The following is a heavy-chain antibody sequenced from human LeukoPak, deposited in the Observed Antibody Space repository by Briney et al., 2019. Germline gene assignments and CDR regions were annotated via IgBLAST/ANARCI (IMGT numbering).Heavy chain of an antibody. CDR3: ARDPSNYGGFDI. Sequence: GGSLRLSCAASGFTFSSYAMSWVRQAPGKGLEWVSAIYSGGSIYYADSVKGRFTISRDNSKNTLYLQMNSLRAEDTAVYYCARDPSNYGGFDIWGQGTMVTVSS. J-gene: IGHJ3*02. D-gene: IGHD4-23*01. CDR1: GFTFSSYA. CDR2: IYSGGSI. V-gene: IGHV3-23*01.